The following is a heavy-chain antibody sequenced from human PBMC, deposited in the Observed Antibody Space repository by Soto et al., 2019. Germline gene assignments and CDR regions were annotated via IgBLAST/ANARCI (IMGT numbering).Heavy chain of an antibody. D-gene: IGHD3-16*01. V-gene: IGHV4-59*08. Sequence: QVQLQESGPGLVKPSETLSLTCTVSGGSISSYYWSWIRQPPGKGLEWIGYIYYSGSTNYNPSLKRRVTISVDTSKNQFSLKLSSVTAADTAVYYCARHRGGRNGAFDYWGQGTLVTVSS. J-gene: IGHJ4*02. CDR2: IYYSGST. CDR3: ARHRGGRNGAFDY. CDR1: GGSISSYY.